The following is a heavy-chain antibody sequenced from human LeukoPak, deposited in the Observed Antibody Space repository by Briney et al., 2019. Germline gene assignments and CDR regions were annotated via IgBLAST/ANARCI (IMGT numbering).Heavy chain of an antibody. D-gene: IGHD3-10*01. CDR1: GFSFSTYA. J-gene: IGHJ4*02. Sequence: SGGSLRLSCATSGFSFSTYAMSWVRQAPGKGLEWVSAISSSATSTYYADSVKGRFTISRDNAKNTLYLQMNSLRAEDTAVYYCASPAKIMVRGVIPHYFDYWGQGTLVTVSS. CDR2: ISSSATST. V-gene: IGHV3-23*01. CDR3: ASPAKIMVRGVIPHYFDY.